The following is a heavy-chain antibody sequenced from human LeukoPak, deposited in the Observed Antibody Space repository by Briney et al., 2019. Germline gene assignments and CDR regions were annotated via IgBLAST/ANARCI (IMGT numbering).Heavy chain of an antibody. Sequence: KPGGSLRLSCAASGFTFSDYYMSWIRQAPGKGLEWVSYISSSGSVTYYGESVKGRFTISRDNAKHSLYLQMNSLRAEDTAVYYCVRDFGSPRDFWGQGTLVTVSS. CDR1: GFTFSDYY. CDR3: VRDFGSPRDF. V-gene: IGHV3-11*01. J-gene: IGHJ4*02. D-gene: IGHD3-16*01. CDR2: ISSSGSVT.